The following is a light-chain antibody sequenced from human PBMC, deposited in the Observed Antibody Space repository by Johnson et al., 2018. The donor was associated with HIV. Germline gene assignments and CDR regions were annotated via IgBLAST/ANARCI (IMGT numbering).Light chain of an antibody. CDR1: SSNIGNNY. Sequence: QSVLTQPPSVSAAPGQKVSISCSGSSSNIGNNYVSWYQHLPGTAPKILIYDNKKRPSGIPDRFSGSKSGTSATLGITGLQTGDEADYYCGTWDSSLSAYAFGTGTKVTVL. CDR3: GTWDSSLSAYA. CDR2: DNK. V-gene: IGLV1-51*01. J-gene: IGLJ1*01.